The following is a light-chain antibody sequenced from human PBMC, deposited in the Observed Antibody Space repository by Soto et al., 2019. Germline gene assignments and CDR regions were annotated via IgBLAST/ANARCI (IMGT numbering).Light chain of an antibody. J-gene: IGKJ1*01. CDR1: QSISSW. CDR2: DAS. Sequence: DIPMTQSPSTLSASVGDRVTITCRASQSISSWLAWCQQKPGEAPKILIYDASSFESGVPSRFSGSGSGTEFTLTISSLQPDDFATYYCQQYNNYPWTFGQGTKVEIK. CDR3: QQYNNYPWT. V-gene: IGKV1-5*01.